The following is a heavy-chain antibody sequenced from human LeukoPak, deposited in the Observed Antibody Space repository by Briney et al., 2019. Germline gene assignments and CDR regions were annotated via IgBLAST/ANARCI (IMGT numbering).Heavy chain of an antibody. CDR2: INPNTGGT. V-gene: IGHV1-2*02. D-gene: IGHD6-6*01. CDR1: GYTFTGYY. Sequence: ASVKVSCKASGYTFTGYYIHWVRQAPGQGLEWMGWINPNTGGTNYAQKFQGRVTMTRDTSISTAYMELSRLSSDDTAVYYCARDLGHSSSSDWGQGTLVTASS. CDR3: ARDLGHSSSSD. J-gene: IGHJ4*02.